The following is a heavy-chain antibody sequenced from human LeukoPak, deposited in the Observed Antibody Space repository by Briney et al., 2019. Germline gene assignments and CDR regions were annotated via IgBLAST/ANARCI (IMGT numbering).Heavy chain of an antibody. D-gene: IGHD1-26*01. CDR1: GFTFSNAW. CDR2: IKSKTDGGTT. J-gene: IGHJ4*02. Sequence: GGSLRLSCAASGFTFSNAWMSWVRQAPGKGLEWVGRIKSKTDGGTTDYAAPVKGRFTISRDDSKNTLYLQMNSLRDEDTAVYYCAKGLNSGNYPHFDHWGQGTLVTVSS. V-gene: IGHV3-15*01. CDR3: AKGLNSGNYPHFDH.